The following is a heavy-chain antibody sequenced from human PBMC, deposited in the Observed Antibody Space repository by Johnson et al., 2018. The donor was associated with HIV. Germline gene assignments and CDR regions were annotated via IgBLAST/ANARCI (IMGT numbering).Heavy chain of an antibody. CDR1: GFTFSSYA. D-gene: IGHD3-16*01. Sequence: VQLVESGGVVVQPGRSLRLSCAASGFTFSSYAMHWVRRAPGKGLEWVAVISYDGSNKYYADSVKGRFTISRDNSKNTLYLQMNSLKTEDTAVYHCTTGFGPAFEIWGQGTMVTVSS. V-gene: IGHV3-30*04. CDR3: TTGFGPAFEI. J-gene: IGHJ3*02. CDR2: ISYDGSNK.